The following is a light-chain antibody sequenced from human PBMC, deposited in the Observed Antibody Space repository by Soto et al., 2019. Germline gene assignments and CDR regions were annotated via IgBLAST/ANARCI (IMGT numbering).Light chain of an antibody. CDR2: AAS. V-gene: IGKV1-6*01. CDR1: QGIRND. CDR3: QQFHIGTSWT. Sequence: ANQLTHSPSSLSATVGDRVTITCRASQGIRNDLGWYQQKPGKAPKLLIYAASSLQSGVPSRFSGSASGTDFTLTISSLQSEDFAVYFCQQFHIGTSWTFGQGGKV. J-gene: IGKJ1*01.